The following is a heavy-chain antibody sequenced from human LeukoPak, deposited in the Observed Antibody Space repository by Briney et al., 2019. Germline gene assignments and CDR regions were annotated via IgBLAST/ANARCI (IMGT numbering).Heavy chain of an antibody. CDR3: ARGYYGRSSSWFDS. CDR2: MNHSGST. D-gene: IGHD3-10*01. J-gene: IGHJ5*01. CDR1: GGSISSDTSH. V-gene: IGHV4-39*07. Sequence: KPSETLSLTCTVSGGSISSDTSHWGWIRQPPEKGLEWIGEMNHSGSTNYNPSLKSRVTISVDTSKNQFSLKLSSVTAADTAVYYCARGYYGRSSSWFDSWGQGTLVTVSS.